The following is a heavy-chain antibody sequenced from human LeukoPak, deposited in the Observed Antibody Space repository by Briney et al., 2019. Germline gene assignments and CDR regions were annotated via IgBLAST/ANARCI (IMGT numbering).Heavy chain of an antibody. J-gene: IGHJ4*02. D-gene: IGHD6-13*01. CDR2: INHSGST. CDR1: GGSISSGGYY. CDR3: AEARGKQQLPN. Sequence: PSQTLSLTCTVSGGSISSGGYYWSWIRQHPGKGLEWIGEINHSGSTNYNPSLKSRVTISVDTSKNQFSLKLSSVTAADTAVYYCAEARGKQQLPNWGQGTLVTVSS. V-gene: IGHV4-31*03.